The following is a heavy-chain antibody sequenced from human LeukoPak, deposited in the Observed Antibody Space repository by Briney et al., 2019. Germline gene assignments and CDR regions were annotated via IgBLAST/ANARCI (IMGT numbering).Heavy chain of an antibody. D-gene: IGHD3-22*01. J-gene: IGHJ3*02. V-gene: IGHV4-59*08. Sequence: SGTLSLTCTVSGGSISNYYGNWIRQPPGKGLEWIGNIYYSGSTNYNPSLKSRVTISVDTSKNQFSLKLSSVTAADTAVYYCARVGSITMIVVVMNDAFDIWGQGTIVTVSS. CDR2: IYYSGST. CDR3: ARVGSITMIVVVMNDAFDI. CDR1: GGSISNYY.